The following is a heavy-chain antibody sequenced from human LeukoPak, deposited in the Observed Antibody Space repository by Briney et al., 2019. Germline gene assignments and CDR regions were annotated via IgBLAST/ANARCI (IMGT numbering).Heavy chain of an antibody. Sequence: SETLSLTCAVYGGSFSGYYWSWIRQPPGKGLEWIGEINHSGSTNYNPSLKSRVTISVDTSRNQFSLKLSSVTAADTAVYYCAIRGSPMVRNYWGQGTLVTVSS. J-gene: IGHJ4*02. D-gene: IGHD3-10*01. CDR1: GGSFSGYY. CDR2: INHSGST. CDR3: AIRGSPMVRNY. V-gene: IGHV4-34*01.